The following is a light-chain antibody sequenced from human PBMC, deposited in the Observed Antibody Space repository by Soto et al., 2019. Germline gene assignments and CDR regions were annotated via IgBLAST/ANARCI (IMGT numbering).Light chain of an antibody. J-gene: IGKJ1*01. V-gene: IGKV3-15*01. CDR1: QSVNSN. CDR2: GAS. CDR3: QQYNNWWT. Sequence: EIVMTQSPATLSVSPGERATLSCRASQSVNSNLAWYQQRPGQAPRLLIYGASTRATGFPARFSGSGSGTEFTLTISSLQSEDFAVYYCQQYNNWWTFGQGTKVDIK.